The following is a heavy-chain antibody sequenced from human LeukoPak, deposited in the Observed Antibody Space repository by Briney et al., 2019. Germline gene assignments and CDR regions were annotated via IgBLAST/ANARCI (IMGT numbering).Heavy chain of an antibody. CDR2: ISGSGGST. CDR1: GFTFSSYG. Sequence: PGGSLRLSCAASGFTFSSYGMSWVRQAPGKGLEWVSAISGSGGSTYYADSVKGRFTISGDNSKNTLYLQMNSLRAEDTAVYYCAKLNGHYYDSSGYFDYWGQGTLVTVSS. CDR3: AKLNGHYYDSSGYFDY. V-gene: IGHV3-23*01. J-gene: IGHJ4*02. D-gene: IGHD3-22*01.